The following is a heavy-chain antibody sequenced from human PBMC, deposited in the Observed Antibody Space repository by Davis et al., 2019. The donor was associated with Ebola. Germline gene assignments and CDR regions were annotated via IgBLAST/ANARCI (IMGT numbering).Heavy chain of an antibody. D-gene: IGHD6-19*01. J-gene: IGHJ4*02. CDR2: FDTDGSTT. CDR3: ASCGFCISSSGIDY. CDR1: ESTFRSYR. Sequence: PGGSLRLSCVGSESTFRSYRFHWVRQAPGKGLEWVPRFDTDGSTTNYAASVRGRFTISEDNAKNTPYLQMNSLSADGTAVYYCASCGFCISSSGIDYRGQGTLVTVSS. V-gene: IGHV3-74*01.